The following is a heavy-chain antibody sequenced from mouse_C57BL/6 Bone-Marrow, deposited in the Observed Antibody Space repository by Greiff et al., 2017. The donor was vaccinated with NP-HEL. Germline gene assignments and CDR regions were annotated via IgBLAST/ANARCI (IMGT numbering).Heavy chain of an antibody. J-gene: IGHJ3*01. V-gene: IGHV2-2*01. Sequence: VKLQESGPGLVQPSQSLSITCTVSGFSLTSYGVHWVRQSPGKGLEWLGVIWSGGSTDYNAAFISRLSISKDNSKSQVFFKMNSLQADDTAIYYCARNYGNYEAWFAYWGQGTLVTVSA. D-gene: IGHD2-1*01. CDR3: ARNYGNYEAWFAY. CDR2: IWSGGST. CDR1: GFSLTSYG.